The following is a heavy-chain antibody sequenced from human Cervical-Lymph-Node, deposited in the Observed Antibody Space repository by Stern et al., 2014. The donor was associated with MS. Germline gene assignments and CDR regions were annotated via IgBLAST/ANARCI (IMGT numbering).Heavy chain of an antibody. CDR3: ARVRFSGYDYFDY. D-gene: IGHD5-12*01. CDR1: GFTFSSYD. J-gene: IGHJ4*02. V-gene: IGHV3-33*01. Sequence: VQLVQSGGGVVQPGRSLRLSCTASGFTFSSYDMHWVRPAPGKGLEWVAHIRYDGSEKHYADSVRGRFTISRDNSKNTVYLQMNSLRVGDTAVYYCARVRFSGYDYFDYWGQGTLVTVSS. CDR2: IRYDGSEK.